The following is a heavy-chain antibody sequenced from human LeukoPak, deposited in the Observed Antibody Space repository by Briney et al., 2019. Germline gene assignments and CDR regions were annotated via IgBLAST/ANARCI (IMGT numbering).Heavy chain of an antibody. V-gene: IGHV4-4*07. CDR1: GGSISSYY. CDR3: ARESNKVVRGVIITHAFDY. Sequence: SETLSLTCTVSGGSISSYYWSWIRQPAGKGLEWIGRIYTSGSTNYNPSLKSRVTMSVDTSKNQFSLKLSSVTAADTAVYYCARESNKVVRGVIITHAFDYWGQGTLVTVSS. D-gene: IGHD3-10*01. CDR2: IYTSGST. J-gene: IGHJ4*02.